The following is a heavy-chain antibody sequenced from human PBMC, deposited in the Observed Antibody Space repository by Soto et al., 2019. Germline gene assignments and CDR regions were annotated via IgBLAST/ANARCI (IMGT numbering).Heavy chain of an antibody. J-gene: IGHJ4*02. V-gene: IGHV3-30-3*01. CDR2: IAYDGSNK. D-gene: IGHD2-15*01. CDR3: ARFKGCSGGSCYPYFDY. CDR1: GFTFSSYA. Sequence: QVQLVESGGGVVQPGRSLRLSCAVSGFTFSSYAMHWVRQAPGKGLEWVAVIAYDGSNKYYADSMKGRFTISRDNSKNTLYLQMNSLRVEDTAVYYCARFKGCSGGSCYPYFDYWGQGTLVTVSS.